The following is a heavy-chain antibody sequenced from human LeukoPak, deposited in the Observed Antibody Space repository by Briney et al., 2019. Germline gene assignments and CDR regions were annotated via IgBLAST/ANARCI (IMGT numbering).Heavy chain of an antibody. D-gene: IGHD3-22*01. Sequence: SVKVSCKASGGTFSSDAISWVRQAPGQGLEWMGRIIPIFGTANYAQKFQGRVTITTDESTSTAYMELSSLRSEDTAVYYCARGSANYYDSSGYPGPWGQGTLVTVSS. CDR2: IIPIFGTA. J-gene: IGHJ5*02. V-gene: IGHV1-69*05. CDR3: ARGSANYYDSSGYPGP. CDR1: GGTFSSDA.